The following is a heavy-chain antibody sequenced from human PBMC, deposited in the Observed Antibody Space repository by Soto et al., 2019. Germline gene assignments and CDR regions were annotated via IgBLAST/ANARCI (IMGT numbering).Heavy chain of an antibody. Sequence: GGSLRLSCAASGFSVNNNHMTWVRQTPGRRPEWVAVIYTRGSTHYADFATGRFTFSRDNSKNTLYLQMNSLRPGDTAVYYCAKLWGYYFESWGPGTLVTVSS. CDR3: AKLWGYYFES. CDR2: IYTRGST. CDR1: GFSVNNNH. V-gene: IGHV3-53*01. J-gene: IGHJ4*02. D-gene: IGHD2-21*01.